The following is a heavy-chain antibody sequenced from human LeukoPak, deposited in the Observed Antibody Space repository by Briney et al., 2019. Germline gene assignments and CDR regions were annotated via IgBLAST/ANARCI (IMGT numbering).Heavy chain of an antibody. CDR2: INHSGST. CDR1: GGSFSGYY. Sequence: PSETLSLTCAVYGGSFSGYYWSWIRQPPGKGLEWIGEINHSGSTNYNPSLKSRVTISVDTFKNQFSLKLSSVTAADTAVYYCARGHPRGSITMVRGRYFDYWGQGTLVTVSS. J-gene: IGHJ4*02. V-gene: IGHV4-34*01. D-gene: IGHD3-10*01. CDR3: ARGHPRGSITMVRGRYFDY.